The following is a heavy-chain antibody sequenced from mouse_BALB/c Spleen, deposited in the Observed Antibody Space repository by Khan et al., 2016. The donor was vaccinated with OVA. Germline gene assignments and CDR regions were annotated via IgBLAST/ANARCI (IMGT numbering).Heavy chain of an antibody. D-gene: IGHD1-1*01. CDR1: GYSITSDYA. J-gene: IGHJ4*01. V-gene: IGHV3-2*02. Sequence: EVQLQESGPGLVKPSQSLSLTCTVTGYSITSDYAWNWIRQFPGNKLEWMGYISYSGTTSYNPSLKSRISITRDTSKNQFFLQLNSVTSEDTATXYCASQNYYGYAMDYWGQGTSVTVSS. CDR2: ISYSGTT. CDR3: ASQNYYGYAMDY.